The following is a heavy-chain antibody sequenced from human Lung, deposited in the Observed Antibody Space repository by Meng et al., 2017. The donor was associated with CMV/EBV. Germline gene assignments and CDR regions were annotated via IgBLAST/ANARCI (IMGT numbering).Heavy chain of an antibody. Sequence: GGSXRLXCAASGFTFDDYGMSWVRQAPGKGLEWVSGINWNGGSTGYADSVKGRFTISRDNAKNSLYLQMNSLRAEDTALYYCARDTYSSSSGAYFDYWGQGTXVTVSS. D-gene: IGHD6-6*01. J-gene: IGHJ4*02. CDR2: INWNGGST. V-gene: IGHV3-20*04. CDR3: ARDTYSSSSGAYFDY. CDR1: GFTFDDYG.